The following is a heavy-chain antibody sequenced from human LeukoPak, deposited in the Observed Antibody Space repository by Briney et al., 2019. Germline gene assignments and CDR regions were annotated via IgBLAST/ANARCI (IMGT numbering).Heavy chain of an antibody. CDR1: GFTVSSNY. D-gene: IGHD1-26*01. CDR2: IFSGGNT. CDR3: AREVGADGFDY. J-gene: IGHJ4*02. Sequence: GGSLRLSCAASGFTVSSNYMSWVRQSPGKGLEWVSIIFSGGNTYYADSVKGSFTISRDNSKNTLYLQMNSLRAEDTAVYYCAREVGADGFDYWGQGTLVTVSS. V-gene: IGHV3-66*01.